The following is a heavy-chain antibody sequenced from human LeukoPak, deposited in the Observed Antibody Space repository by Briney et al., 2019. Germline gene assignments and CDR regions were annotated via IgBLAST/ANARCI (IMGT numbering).Heavy chain of an antibody. CDR2: IYTSGST. V-gene: IGHV4-61*02. D-gene: IGHD2-2*01. CDR1: GGSISSGSYY. Sequence: SETLSLTCTASGGSISSGSYYWSWIRQPAGKGLEWIGRIYTSGSTNYNPSLKSRVTISVDTSKNQFSLKLSSVTAADAAVYYCASCSSTSCSPYYYYGMDVWGQETTVTVSS. CDR3: ASCSSTSCSPYYYYGMDV. J-gene: IGHJ6*02.